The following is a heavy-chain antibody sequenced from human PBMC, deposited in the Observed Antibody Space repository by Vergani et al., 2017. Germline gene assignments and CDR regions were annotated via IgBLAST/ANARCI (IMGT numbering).Heavy chain of an antibody. V-gene: IGHV4-31*03. CDR1: GGSIRSGGYY. Sequence: QVHLQESGPGLVKPSQTLSLTCTVSGGSIRSGGYYWSWIRQHQGKGLEWIGYIYYSGSSYYNPSLKSRVTISVDTSKNQFSLKLSSLTAANTAVYYCARDRGFNGPSFDYWGQGTLVTVSS. J-gene: IGHJ4*02. CDR3: ARDRGFNGPSFDY. CDR2: IYYSGSS. D-gene: IGHD3-10*01.